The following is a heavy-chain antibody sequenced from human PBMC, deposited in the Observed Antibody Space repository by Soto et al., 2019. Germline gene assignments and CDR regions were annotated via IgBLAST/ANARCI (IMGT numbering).Heavy chain of an antibody. Sequence: SETLSLTCTVSDGSISSYYWSWLRQPPGKGLEWIGYIYDSGSTLYNPSLKSRVTISVDRPNNQSSLKLRSVTAADTAIYYCAGDVRSGSYRFDYWGQGTLVTVSS. CDR1: DGSISSYY. CDR3: AGDVRSGSYRFDY. CDR2: IYDSGST. V-gene: IGHV4-59*08. D-gene: IGHD1-26*01. J-gene: IGHJ4*02.